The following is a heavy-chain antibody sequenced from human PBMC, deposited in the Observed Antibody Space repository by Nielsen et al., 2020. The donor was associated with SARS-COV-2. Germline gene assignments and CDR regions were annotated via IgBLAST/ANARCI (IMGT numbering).Heavy chain of an antibody. Sequence: SETLSLTCTVSGASISSSYWNWIRQPPGKGLEWIGYIHYSGITNYNPSLKSRVTMSVDTSNNHFSLRLSAVTAADTAVYYCARKVGAHDYWGQGTLVTVS. CDR3: ARKVGAHDY. D-gene: IGHD1-26*01. CDR1: GASISSSY. CDR2: IHYSGIT. V-gene: IGHV4-59*01. J-gene: IGHJ4*02.